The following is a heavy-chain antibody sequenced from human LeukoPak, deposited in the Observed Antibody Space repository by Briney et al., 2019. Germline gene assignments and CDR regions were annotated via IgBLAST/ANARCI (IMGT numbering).Heavy chain of an antibody. CDR3: ARAHFLEYDAFDI. CDR2: IKQDGSEK. CDR1: GFPFYSYW. V-gene: IGHV3-7*01. Sequence: PGGSLRLSCTASGFPFYSYWMTWVRQTPGKGLEWVANIKQDGSEKYYVDSVKGRFTISRDNAKNSLYLQMNSLRAEDTAVYYCARAHFLEYDAFDIWGQGTMVTVSS. J-gene: IGHJ3*02. D-gene: IGHD2/OR15-2a*01.